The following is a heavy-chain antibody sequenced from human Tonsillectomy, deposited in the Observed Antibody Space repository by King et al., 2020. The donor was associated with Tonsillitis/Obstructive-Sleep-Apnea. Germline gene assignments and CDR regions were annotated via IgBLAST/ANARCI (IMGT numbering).Heavy chain of an antibody. D-gene: IGHD5-12*01. CDR1: GFTFSSYA. CDR3: ANIVATSFDY. Sequence: VQLVESGGGLVQPGGSLRLSCAASGFTFSSYAMSWGRHAPGKGLEWFSALSGSGGSKYYAGSVKGRFTLSRDNSKNTLYLQMNSLSAEDTAVYYCANIVATSFDYWGQGTLVTVSS. V-gene: IGHV3-23*04. J-gene: IGHJ4*02. CDR2: LSGSGGSK.